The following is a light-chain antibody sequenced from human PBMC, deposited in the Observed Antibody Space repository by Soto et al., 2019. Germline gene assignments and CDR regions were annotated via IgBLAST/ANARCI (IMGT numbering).Light chain of an antibody. J-gene: IGLJ1*01. Sequence: QSVLAQPASVSGSPGQSITIPCTGSNSDVGNYNLVSWYQQHPGEAPKLMIYEGSKRPSGVSNRFSSSKSGNTASLTISGLQAEDEADYFCCSYAGSSTYVFGAGTKLTVL. CDR1: NSDVGNYNL. CDR3: CSYAGSSTYV. CDR2: EGS. V-gene: IGLV2-23*01.